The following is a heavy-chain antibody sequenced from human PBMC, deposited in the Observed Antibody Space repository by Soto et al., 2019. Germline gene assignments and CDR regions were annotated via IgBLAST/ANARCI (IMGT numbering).Heavy chain of an antibody. J-gene: IGHJ6*02. CDR2: IYYSGST. V-gene: IGHV4-59*08. CDR1: GGSISSYY. Sequence: SETLSLTCTVSGGSISSYYWSWIQQPPGKGLEWIGYIYYSGSTNYNPSLKSRVTISVDTSKNQFSLKLSSVTAADTAVYYCARLERSDYYGSGSYYYYYGMDVWGQGTTVTVSS. CDR3: ARLERSDYYGSGSYYYYYGMDV. D-gene: IGHD3-10*01.